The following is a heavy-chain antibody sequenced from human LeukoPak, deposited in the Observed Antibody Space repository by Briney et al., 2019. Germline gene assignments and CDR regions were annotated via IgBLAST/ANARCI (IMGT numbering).Heavy chain of an antibody. D-gene: IGHD3-10*01. CDR1: GFTFNSYG. J-gene: IGHJ5*02. CDR3: ARAPTDYYGSGSYYSYNWFDP. CDR2: ISSSSNTI. V-gene: IGHV3-48*04. Sequence: GGSLRLSCAASGFTFNSYGMNWVRQAPGKGLEWVSYISSSSNTIYYADSVKGRFTISRDNAKNSLYLQMNSLRAEDTAVYYCARAPTDYYGSGSYYSYNWFDPWGQGTLVTVSS.